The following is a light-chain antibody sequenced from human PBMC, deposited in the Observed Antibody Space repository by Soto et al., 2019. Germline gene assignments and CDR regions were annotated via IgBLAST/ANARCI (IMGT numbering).Light chain of an antibody. J-gene: IGKJ1*01. CDR3: QQYGSWWT. V-gene: IGKV3-20*01. CDR1: QSVSSSY. Sequence: EIVLTQSPGTLSLSPGERATHSCRASQSVSSSYLAWYQQKPGQAPRLLIYGASSRATGIPDRFSGSGSGTDFTLTISRLEPEDFAVYYCQQYGSWWTFGQGTKV. CDR2: GAS.